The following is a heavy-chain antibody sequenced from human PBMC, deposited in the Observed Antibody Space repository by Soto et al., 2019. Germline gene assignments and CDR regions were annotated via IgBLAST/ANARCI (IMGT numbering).Heavy chain of an antibody. D-gene: IGHD2-2*01. CDR3: AKALRPSLNFFYYMDV. CDR1: GFTFGSYA. CDR2: LGGNGFTT. J-gene: IGHJ6*03. Sequence: EVQLLESGGGLVQPGGSLRLSCVVSGFTFGSYAMSWVRQAPEKGPEWVAILGGNGFTTYYADSVKGRFTISGDKSKSTLFVQMISLRADDTDVYYCAKALRPSLNFFYYMDVWGRGTSVTVSS. V-gene: IGHV3-23*01.